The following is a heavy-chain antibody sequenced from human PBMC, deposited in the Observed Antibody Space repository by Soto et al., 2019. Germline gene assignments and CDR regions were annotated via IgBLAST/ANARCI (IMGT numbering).Heavy chain of an antibody. D-gene: IGHD3-10*01. CDR3: ARDRRITMVRGVGGTNWFDP. Sequence: ASVKVSCKASGYTFTSYGISWVRQAPGQGLEWMGWISAYNGNTNYAQKLQGRVTMTTDTSTSTAYMELRSLRSDDTAVYYCARDRRITMVRGVGGTNWFDPWGQGTLVTVS. J-gene: IGHJ5*02. V-gene: IGHV1-18*04. CDR2: ISAYNGNT. CDR1: GYTFTSYG.